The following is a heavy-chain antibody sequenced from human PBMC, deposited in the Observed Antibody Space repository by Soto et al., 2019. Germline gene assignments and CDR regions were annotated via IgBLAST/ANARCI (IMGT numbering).Heavy chain of an antibody. CDR3: ARACRWFGELLGNSDAFDI. J-gene: IGHJ3*02. CDR1: GFTFSSYA. D-gene: IGHD3-10*01. CDR2: ISYDGSNK. V-gene: IGHV3-30-3*01. Sequence: QVQLVESGGGVVQPGRSLRLSCAASGFTFSSYAMHWVRQAPGKGLEWVAVISYDGSNKYYADSVKGRFTISRDNSKNTLYLQMNSLRAEDTAVYYCARACRWFGELLGNSDAFDIWGQGTMVTVSS.